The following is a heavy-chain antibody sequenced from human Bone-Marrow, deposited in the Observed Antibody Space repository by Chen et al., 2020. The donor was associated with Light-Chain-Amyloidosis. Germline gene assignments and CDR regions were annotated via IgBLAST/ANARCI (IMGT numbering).Heavy chain of an antibody. J-gene: IGHJ4*02. Sequence: EVQLVESGGGLVHPGGSLRLSCAASGFAFSIFEMNWVRQAPGKGLEWISYITESSGVTRYADSVRGRFTISGDNFRNALYLQMESLRVEDTGVYYCVRVRGSGWLLDFWGQGSLVTVSS. CDR2: ITESSGVT. D-gene: IGHD6-19*01. V-gene: IGHV3-48*03. CDR3: VRVRGSGWLLDF. CDR1: GFAFSIFE.